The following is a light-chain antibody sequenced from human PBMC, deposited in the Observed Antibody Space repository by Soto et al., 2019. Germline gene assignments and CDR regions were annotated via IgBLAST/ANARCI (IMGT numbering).Light chain of an antibody. J-gene: IGLJ1*01. CDR2: EVS. CDR3: SSYTADMTYV. CDR1: SSDVGGYNY. Sequence: QSALTQPASVSGSPGQSITISCIGTSSDVGGYNYVSWYQHHPGKAPKLMIYEVSNRPSGVSNRFSGSKSGNTASLTISGLQAEDEADYYCSSYTADMTYVFGTGTKVTVL. V-gene: IGLV2-14*01.